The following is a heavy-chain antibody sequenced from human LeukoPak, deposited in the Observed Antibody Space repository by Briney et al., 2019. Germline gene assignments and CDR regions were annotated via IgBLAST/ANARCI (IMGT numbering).Heavy chain of an antibody. D-gene: IGHD3-16*02. V-gene: IGHV3-30-3*01. CDR2: TSYDGSNK. J-gene: IGHJ2*01. Sequence: PGRSLRLSCAASGFTFNNYAMHWVRQAPDKGLEWVAVTSYDGSNKYSADSVKGRFTFSRDNSKNTLYLQMNSLRAEDTAVYYCARDPLSARQTGYFDLWGRGTLVTVSS. CDR3: ARDPLSARQTGYFDL. CDR1: GFTFNNYA.